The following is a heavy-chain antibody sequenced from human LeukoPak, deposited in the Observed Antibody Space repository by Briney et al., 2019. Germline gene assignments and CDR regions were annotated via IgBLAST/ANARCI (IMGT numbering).Heavy chain of an antibody. CDR3: ARDESYYYYYMDV. J-gene: IGHJ6*03. CDR2: ISSSSSYI. Sequence: GGSLRLSCAASGFTFSSYSMNWVRQAPGKGLEWVSSISSSSSYIYHADSVKGRFTISRDNAKNSLYLQMNSLRAEDTAVYYCARDESYYYYYMDVWGKGTTVTVSS. CDR1: GFTFSSYS. V-gene: IGHV3-21*01.